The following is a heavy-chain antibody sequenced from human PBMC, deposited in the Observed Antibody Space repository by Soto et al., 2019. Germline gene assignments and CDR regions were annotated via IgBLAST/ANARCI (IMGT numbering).Heavy chain of an antibody. V-gene: IGHV3-23*01. CDR1: GFTFSSYA. D-gene: IGHD3-10*01. CDR3: GKVILVPSGGGFGEVYYYWGREV. J-gene: IGHJ6*04. CDR2: ISGSGGST. Sequence: GGSLRLSCAASGFTFSSYAMSWVRQAPGKGLEWVSAISGSGGSTYYADSVKGRFTISRDNSKNTLYLQMNSLRAEDTAVYYWGKVILVPSGGGFGEVYYYWGREVGGKGTTVT.